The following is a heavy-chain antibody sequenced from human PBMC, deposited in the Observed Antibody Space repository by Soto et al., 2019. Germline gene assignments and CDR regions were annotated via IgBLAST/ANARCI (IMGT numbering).Heavy chain of an antibody. D-gene: IGHD6-13*01. CDR2: IYYTGGT. CDR3: ARHARAAAGTGLDY. V-gene: IGHV4-39*01. J-gene: IGHJ4*02. Sequence: PSETLSLTCSVSGDSISSSSFFWAWIRQRPGKGLEWIGSIYYTGGTNNNPSLKSRLTISVDTSKSRFSLELRSVTAADTAVYYCARHARAAAGTGLDYWGQGTLVTVS. CDR1: GDSISSSSFF.